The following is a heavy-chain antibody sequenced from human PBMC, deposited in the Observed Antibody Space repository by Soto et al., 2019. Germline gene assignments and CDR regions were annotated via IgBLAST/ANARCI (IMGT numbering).Heavy chain of an antibody. D-gene: IGHD3-22*01. CDR2: TIPILAIT. V-gene: IGHV1-69*02. J-gene: IGHJ3*01. Sequence: QVHLVQSGAVVKKPGSSMTVSCKTSGATFSTYPITWVRQAPGQGLEWMGRTIPILAITDYAQKFQGRVTITADRSTSTGYMEVSSMKFEDTAVYYCARGGDGSGSVSVFDVWGQGTMVTVSS. CDR1: GATFSTYP. CDR3: ARGGDGSGSVSVFDV.